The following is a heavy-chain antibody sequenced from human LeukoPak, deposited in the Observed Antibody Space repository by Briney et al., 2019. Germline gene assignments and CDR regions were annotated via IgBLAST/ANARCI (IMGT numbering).Heavy chain of an antibody. Sequence: GGSLRLSCAASGFTFSSYGTHWVRQAPGKGLEWVAVISYDGSNKYYADSVKGRFTISRDNSKNTLYLQMNSLRAEDTAVYYCARRRVRFLAGGDLDYWGQGTLVTVSS. D-gene: IGHD3-3*01. CDR3: ARRRVRFLAGGDLDY. V-gene: IGHV3-30*03. CDR2: ISYDGSNK. J-gene: IGHJ4*02. CDR1: GFTFSSYG.